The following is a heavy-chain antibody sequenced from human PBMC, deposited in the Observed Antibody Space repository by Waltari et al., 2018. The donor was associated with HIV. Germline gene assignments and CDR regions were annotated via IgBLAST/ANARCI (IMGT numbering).Heavy chain of an antibody. CDR3: ARSPTVTKGDWFDP. CDR2: IIPIFGTA. J-gene: IGHJ5*02. V-gene: IGHV1-69*01. Sequence: QVQLVQSGAEVKKPGSSVKVYCTASGGSFSSHAISGVRQAPGQGLEWMGGIIPIFGTANYAQKFQGRVTITADESTSTAYMELSSLRSEDTAVYYCARSPTVTKGDWFDPWGQGTLVTVAS. CDR1: GGSFSSHA. D-gene: IGHD4-17*01.